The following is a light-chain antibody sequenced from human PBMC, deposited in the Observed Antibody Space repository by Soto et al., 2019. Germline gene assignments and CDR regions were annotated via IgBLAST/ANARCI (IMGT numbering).Light chain of an antibody. J-gene: IGLJ1*01. Sequence: QSALTQPASVSGSPGQSITISCTGTGSDVRGNKYVSWYQQYPGKAPKLMISDVSNRPSGVSYRFSGSKSGDTASLTISGRQADDEDDDYCSSSTGTTEAFGTGTKLTVL. V-gene: IGLV2-14*03. CDR3: SSSTGTTEA. CDR1: GSDVRGNKY. CDR2: DVS.